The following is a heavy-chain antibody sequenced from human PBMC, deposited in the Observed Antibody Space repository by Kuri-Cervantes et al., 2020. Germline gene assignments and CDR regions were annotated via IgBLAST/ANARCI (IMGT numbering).Heavy chain of an antibody. CDR3: ARQGRFYYDSSGYYPFDL. D-gene: IGHD3-22*01. CDR1: GGSISSYY. Sequence: GSLRLSCTVSGGSISSYYWSWMRQPAGKGLEWIGRIHTSGDTNYNPSLESRVTMSVDTSKNHFSLKLSSLTAADTGVYYCARQGRFYYDSSGYYPFDLWGQGTPVTVSS. V-gene: IGHV4-4*07. CDR2: IHTSGDT. J-gene: IGHJ5*02.